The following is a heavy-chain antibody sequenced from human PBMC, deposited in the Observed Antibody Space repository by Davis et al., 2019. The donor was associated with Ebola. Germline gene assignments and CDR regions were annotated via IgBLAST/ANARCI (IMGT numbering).Heavy chain of an antibody. Sequence: AASVKVSCKASGYTFTTYGISWVRQAPGQGLEWMGWISTYNDNTNYAQKLQGRVTMTTDTSTSTAYMELRSLRSDDTAVCYCARDRYCSGGSCYSSYYYGMDVWGQGTTVTVSS. J-gene: IGHJ6*02. CDR3: ARDRYCSGGSCYSSYYYGMDV. V-gene: IGHV1-18*01. D-gene: IGHD2-15*01. CDR1: GYTFTTYG. CDR2: ISTYNDNT.